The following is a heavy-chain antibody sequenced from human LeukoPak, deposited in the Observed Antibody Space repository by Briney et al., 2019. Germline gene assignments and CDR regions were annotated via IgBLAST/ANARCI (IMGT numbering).Heavy chain of an antibody. Sequence: GGSLRLSCAASGFAFSSYSMNWVRQAPGKGLEWVSSISSSSSYIYYADSVKGRFTISRDNAKNSLYLQMNSLRAEDTTVYYCARVFEGASLGSAYDFWSGQNYGMDVWGQGTTVTVSS. V-gene: IGHV3-21*01. CDR1: GFAFSSYS. D-gene: IGHD3-3*01. CDR3: ARVFEGASLGSAYDFWSGQNYGMDV. CDR2: ISSSSSYI. J-gene: IGHJ6*02.